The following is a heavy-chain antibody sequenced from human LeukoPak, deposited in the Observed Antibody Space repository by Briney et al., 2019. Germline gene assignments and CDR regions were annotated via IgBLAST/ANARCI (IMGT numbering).Heavy chain of an antibody. Sequence: SETLSLTCAVYGGSFSGYYWSWIRQPPGKGLEWIGEINHSGSTNYNPSLKSRVTISVDTSKNQFSLKLSSVTAADTAVYYCARRVGLGIGVVITGFDYWGQGTLVTVSS. CDR3: ARRVGLGIGVVITGFDY. CDR1: GGSFSGYY. V-gene: IGHV4-34*01. CDR2: INHSGST. D-gene: IGHD3-22*01. J-gene: IGHJ4*02.